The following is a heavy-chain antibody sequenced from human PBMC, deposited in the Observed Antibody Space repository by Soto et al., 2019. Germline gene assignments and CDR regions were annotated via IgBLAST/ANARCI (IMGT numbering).Heavy chain of an antibody. D-gene: IGHD2-15*01. J-gene: IGHJ3*02. V-gene: IGHV3-74*01. CDR3: ARIGYCSGGSCYADAFDI. CDR1: GFTFSSYW. Sequence: EVQLVESGGGLVQPGGSLRLSCAASGFTFSSYWMHWVRQAPGKGLVWVSRINSDGSSTSYADSVKGRFTISRDNAKNTLYLQMNSLRAEDTAVYYCARIGYCSGGSCYADAFDIWGQGTMVTVSS. CDR2: INSDGSST.